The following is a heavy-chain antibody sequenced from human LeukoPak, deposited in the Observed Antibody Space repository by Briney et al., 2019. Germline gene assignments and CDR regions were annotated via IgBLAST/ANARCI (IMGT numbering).Heavy chain of an antibody. Sequence: GGSLRLSCAASGFTFSSYGMHWVRQAPGKGLEWVAFIRYDGSNKYYADSVKGRFTISRDNSKNTLYLQMNSLRAEDTAVYYCATNMVRGVIYYYYYYMDVWGKGTTVTVSS. CDR1: GFTFSSYG. J-gene: IGHJ6*03. D-gene: IGHD3-10*01. CDR3: ATNMVRGVIYYYYYYMDV. CDR2: IRYDGSNK. V-gene: IGHV3-30*02.